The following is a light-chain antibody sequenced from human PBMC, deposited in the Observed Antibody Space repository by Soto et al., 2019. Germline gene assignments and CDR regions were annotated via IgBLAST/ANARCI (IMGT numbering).Light chain of an antibody. CDR1: QSIRRY. CDR3: QQTSSTPT. J-gene: IGKJ4*01. V-gene: IGKV1-39*01. CDR2: AAS. Sequence: DLPLTQAPSSLSASVGDRVTITCRASQSIRRYLNWYQQKPGKAPKLLIYAASSLPTGVSSRFSGRGSRTDFTLTISNLQPEDFATYSCQQTSSTPTFGGGTKVEIK.